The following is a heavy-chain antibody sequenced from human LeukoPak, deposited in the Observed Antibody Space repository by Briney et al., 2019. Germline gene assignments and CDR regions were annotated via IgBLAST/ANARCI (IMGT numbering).Heavy chain of an antibody. Sequence: GGYLRLSCAASGFSFISYGMHWVRQAPGKGLEWVGVISDDGRSKDYADSVKGRFTISRDNSKDTLYPQMNSLRDEDTAVYYCAKRPSDYGDYVSYFDYWGQGTLVTVSS. V-gene: IGHV3-30*18. CDR2: ISDDGRSK. D-gene: IGHD4-17*01. CDR1: GFSFISYG. CDR3: AKRPSDYGDYVSYFDY. J-gene: IGHJ4*02.